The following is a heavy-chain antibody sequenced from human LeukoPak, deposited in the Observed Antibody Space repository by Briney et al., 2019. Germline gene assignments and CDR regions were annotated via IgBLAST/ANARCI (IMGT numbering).Heavy chain of an antibody. Sequence: WETLSLTCAVSGGSISSYYWSWIRQPPGKGLEWIGEINHSGSTNYNPSLKSRVTISVDTSKNQFSLKLSSVTAADTAVYYCARRGVRYYGSGSYYNVWGQGTLVTVSS. V-gene: IGHV4-34*01. CDR3: ARRGVRYYGSGSYYNV. D-gene: IGHD3-10*01. J-gene: IGHJ4*02. CDR1: GGSISSYY. CDR2: INHSGST.